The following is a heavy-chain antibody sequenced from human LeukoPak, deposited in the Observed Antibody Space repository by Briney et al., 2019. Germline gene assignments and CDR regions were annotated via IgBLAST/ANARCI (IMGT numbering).Heavy chain of an antibody. CDR3: ARDKDGDDYYYYYYMDV. J-gene: IGHJ6*03. D-gene: IGHD2-15*01. CDR1: GFTFSSYS. V-gene: IGHV3-48*01. Sequence: GGSLRLSCAASGFTFSSYSMNWVRQAPGKGLEWVSYISSSSSTIYYADSVKGRFTISRDNSKNTLYLQMNSLRAEDTAVYYCARDKDGDDYYYYYYMDVWGKGTTVTVSS. CDR2: ISSSSSTI.